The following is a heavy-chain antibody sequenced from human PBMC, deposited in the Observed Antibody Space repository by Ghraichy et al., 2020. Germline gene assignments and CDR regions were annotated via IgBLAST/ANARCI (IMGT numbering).Heavy chain of an antibody. D-gene: IGHD3-16*01. J-gene: IGHJ2*01. CDR1: EFTFSSYS. CDR3: ARDQGFGARYFDL. CDR2: ISSSSGTI. V-gene: IGHV3-48*02. Sequence: GESLNISCAASEFTFSSYSVNWVRQAPGKGLEWLSYISSSSGTIFYSDSVRGRFTISRDNAKNSLYLQMNSLTDEDTAVYYCARDQGFGARYFDLWGRGTLVTVSS.